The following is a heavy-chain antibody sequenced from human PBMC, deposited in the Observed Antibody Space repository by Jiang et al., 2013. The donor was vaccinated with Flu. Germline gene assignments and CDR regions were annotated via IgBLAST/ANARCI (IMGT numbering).Heavy chain of an antibody. CDR2: IYYSGST. V-gene: IGHV4-31*03. CDR3: ARDLERLSKGDAFDI. CDR1: WLHQQWWLL. J-gene: IGHJ3*02. D-gene: IGHD1-1*01. Sequence: PGLVKPSPDPVPHLHCLWWLHQQWWLLLELDPPAPRKGLEWIGYIYYSGSTYYNPSLKSRVTISVDTSKNQFSLKLSSVTAADTAVYYCARDLERLSKGDAFDIWGQGTMVTVSS.